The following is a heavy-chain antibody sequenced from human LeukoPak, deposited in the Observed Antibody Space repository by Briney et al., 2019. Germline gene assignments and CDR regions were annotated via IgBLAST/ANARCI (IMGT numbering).Heavy chain of an antibody. CDR2: IYYSGST. J-gene: IGHJ5*02. V-gene: IGHV4-59*01. CDR1: GGSISSYY. D-gene: IGHD5-12*01. Sequence: PSETLSLTCTVSGGSISSYYWSWIRQPPGKGLEWIGYIYYSGSTNYNPSLKSRVTISVDTSKNQFSLKLSSVTAADTAVYYCARDGGGYSGYDSWFDPWGQGTLVTVSS. CDR3: ARDGGGYSGYDSWFDP.